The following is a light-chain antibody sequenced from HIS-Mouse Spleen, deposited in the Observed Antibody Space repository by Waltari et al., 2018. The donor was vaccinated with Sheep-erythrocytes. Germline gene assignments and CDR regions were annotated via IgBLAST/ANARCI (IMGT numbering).Light chain of an antibody. CDR2: EGS. V-gene: IGLV2-23*01. J-gene: IGLJ3*02. CDR1: SSDVGSYNL. Sequence: QSALTQPASVSGSPGQSITISCTGTSSDVGSYNLVSWYQQHPGKAPKLMIYEGSKRPSGFSSRLAGSKSGNPASLTISGLQAEDEADYYCCSYAGSSTPWVFGGGTKLTVL. CDR3: CSYAGSSTPWV.